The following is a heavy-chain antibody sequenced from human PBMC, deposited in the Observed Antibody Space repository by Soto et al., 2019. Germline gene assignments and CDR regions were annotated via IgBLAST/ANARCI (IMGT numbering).Heavy chain of an antibody. Sequence: SETLSLTCTVSGGSISSGYYYWSWIRQHPGKGLEWIGYIYYSGTTNYNPSLKSRVTISLDTSKNHFSLKLSSVTPADTAVYYCARLGGYYYMDVWGKGTTVTVSS. V-gene: IGHV4-61*03. D-gene: IGHD3-10*01. CDR3: ARLGGYYYMDV. J-gene: IGHJ6*03. CDR2: IYYSGTT. CDR1: GGSISSGYYY.